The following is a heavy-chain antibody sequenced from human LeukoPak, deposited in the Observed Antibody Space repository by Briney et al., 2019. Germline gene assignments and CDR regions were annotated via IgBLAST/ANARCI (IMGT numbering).Heavy chain of an antibody. CDR3: ARLYYDILTGSDYMDV. CDR2: IYYSGST. CDR1: GASISSTTYY. D-gene: IGHD3-9*01. Sequence: SETLSLTCTVSGASISSTTYYWGWIRQPPRKGLEWIASIYYSGSTYYNPSLKSRVTISVDTSKNQFSLKLSSVTAADTAVYYCARLYYDILTGSDYMDVWGKGTTVTVSS. V-gene: IGHV4-39*07. J-gene: IGHJ6*03.